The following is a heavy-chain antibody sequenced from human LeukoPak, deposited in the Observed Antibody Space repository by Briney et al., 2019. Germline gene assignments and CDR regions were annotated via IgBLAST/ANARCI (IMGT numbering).Heavy chain of an antibody. CDR3: ARGGWYSSGWYAFDY. D-gene: IGHD6-19*01. CDR2: IYSGGST. J-gene: IGHJ4*02. Sequence: GGSLRLSCAASGFTVSSNYMSWVRQAPGKGLEWVSVIYSGGSTYYADSVKGRFTISRDNSKNTLYLQVNSLRAEDTAVYYCARGGWYSSGWYAFDYWGQGTLVTVSS. V-gene: IGHV3-53*01. CDR1: GFTVSSNY.